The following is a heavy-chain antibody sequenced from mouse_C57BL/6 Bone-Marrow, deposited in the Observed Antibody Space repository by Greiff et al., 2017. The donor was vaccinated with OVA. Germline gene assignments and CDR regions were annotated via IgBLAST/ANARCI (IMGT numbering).Heavy chain of an antibody. D-gene: IGHD2-3*01. CDR1: GYTFTDYN. CDR3: ARGGLLRYFDV. V-gene: IGHV1-22*01. J-gene: IGHJ1*03. CDR2: INPNNGGT. Sequence: VQLQQSGPELVKPGASVKMSCKASGYTFTDYNMHWVKQSHGKSLEWIGYINPNNGGTSYNQKFKGKATLTVNKSSITAYMELRSLTAEDSAVYYCARGGLLRYFDVWGTGTTVTVSS.